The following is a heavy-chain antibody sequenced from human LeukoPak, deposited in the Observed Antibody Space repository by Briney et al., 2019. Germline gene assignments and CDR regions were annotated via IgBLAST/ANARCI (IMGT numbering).Heavy chain of an antibody. J-gene: IGHJ6*02. CDR1: GGTFSSYA. CDR2: IIPIFGTA. CDR3: ARTPMSTVTNYGRDV. V-gene: IGHV1-69*06. D-gene: IGHD4-17*01. Sequence: SVKVSCKASGGTFSSYAISWVRQAPGQGLEWMGGIIPIFGTANYAQKFQGRVTITADKSTSTAYMELSSLRSEDTAVYYCARTPMSTVTNYGRDVWGQGTTVTVSS.